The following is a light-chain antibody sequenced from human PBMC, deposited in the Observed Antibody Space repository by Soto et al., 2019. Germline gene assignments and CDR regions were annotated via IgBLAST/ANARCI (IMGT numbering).Light chain of an antibody. CDR3: QQYVSSLWT. V-gene: IGKV3-20*01. J-gene: IGKJ1*01. CDR1: QSVSSSY. Sequence: EIVLTQSPGTLSLSPGERATLSCRASQSVSSSYLAWYQQKPGQAPRLLIYGASSRANGIPDRFSGSGSGTDFTLTISRLEPEDFAVYYCQQYVSSLWTFGQGTKVEIK. CDR2: GAS.